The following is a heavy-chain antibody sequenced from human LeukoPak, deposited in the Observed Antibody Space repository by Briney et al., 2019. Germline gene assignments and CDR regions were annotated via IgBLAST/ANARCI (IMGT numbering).Heavy chain of an antibody. V-gene: IGHV3-30*02. D-gene: IGHD3-10*01. J-gene: IGHJ4*02. CDR3: AKDPERVLWFGELGYFDY. Sequence: PGGSLRLSCAASGFTFSSYGMHWVRQAPGKGLEWVAFIRYDGSNKYYADSVKGRFTISRDNSKNTLYLQMNSLRAEDTAVYYCAKDPERVLWFGELGYFDYWGQGTLVTVSS. CDR1: GFTFSSYG. CDR2: IRYDGSNK.